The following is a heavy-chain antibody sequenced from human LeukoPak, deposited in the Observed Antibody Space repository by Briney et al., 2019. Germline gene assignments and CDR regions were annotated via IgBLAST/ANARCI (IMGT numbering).Heavy chain of an antibody. Sequence: PSETLSLTCTVSGYSISSGYFWGWIRQPPGKGLEWIGSIYHSGTTYYNPSLKSRVTISVDTSKNQFSLKLSSVTAADTAVYYCARDRGGGGGDYWGQGTLVTVSS. CDR2: IYHSGTT. CDR3: ARDRGGGGGDY. D-gene: IGHD2-21*01. V-gene: IGHV4-38-2*02. J-gene: IGHJ4*02. CDR1: GYSISSGYF.